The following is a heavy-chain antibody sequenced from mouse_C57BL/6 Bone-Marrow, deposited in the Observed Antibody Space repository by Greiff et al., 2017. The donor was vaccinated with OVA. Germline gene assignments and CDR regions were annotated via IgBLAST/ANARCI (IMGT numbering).Heavy chain of an antibody. D-gene: IGHD2-1*01. V-gene: IGHV1-15*01. J-gene: IGHJ4*01. CDR2: IDPETGGT. Sequence: QVHVKQSGAELVRPGASVTLSCKASGYTFTAYDMHWVKQTPVPGLEWIGAIDPETGGTAYNQKFTGQAILSADKSSSTAYMALRSLTSEDSAVYDGTRGNRNYYEMDYWGQGTAVTGSS. CDR1: GYTFTAYD. CDR3: TRGNRNYYEMDY.